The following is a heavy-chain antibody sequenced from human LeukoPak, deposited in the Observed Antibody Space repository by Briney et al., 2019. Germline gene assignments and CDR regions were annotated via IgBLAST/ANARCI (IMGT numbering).Heavy chain of an antibody. V-gene: IGHV3-7*01. J-gene: IGHJ1*01. CDR3: VRDVAYDFRNPYRYFQH. CDR2: IKQDGSEK. Sequence: GGSLRLSCAASGFTFSIYGMNWVRQSPGKGLEWVANIKQDGSEKYYEDSMKGRFTISRDSAKSSLYLQMKSLRAEDTAVYYCVRDVAYDFRNPYRYFQHWGQGTLVTVSS. D-gene: IGHD3-3*01. CDR1: GFTFSIYG.